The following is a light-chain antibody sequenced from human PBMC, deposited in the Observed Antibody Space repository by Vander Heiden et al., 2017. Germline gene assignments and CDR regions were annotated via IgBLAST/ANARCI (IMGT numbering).Light chain of an antibody. J-gene: IGKJ1*01. CDR3: QQSYSTPLT. CDR2: AAS. CDR1: QSISSY. V-gene: IGKV1-39*01. Sequence: DIQMTQSPSSLSASVGDRVTITCRASQSISSYLNWYQQKPGKAPKLLIYAASNLQSGVPSRFSGSGYGTDFTLTISSLHPEDVATYYCQQSYSTPLTFGQGTKVEIK.